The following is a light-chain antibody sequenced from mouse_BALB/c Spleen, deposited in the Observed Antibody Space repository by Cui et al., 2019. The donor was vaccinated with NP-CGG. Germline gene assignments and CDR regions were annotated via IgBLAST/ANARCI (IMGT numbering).Light chain of an antibody. CDR1: TGAVTTSNY. J-gene: IGLJ1*01. V-gene: IGLV1*01. Sequence: QPVVTQATPFTTSPGETVTLTCRSSTGAVTTSNYANWVQEKPDHLFTGLIGGTNNRAPGVPARFSGSLIGDKAALTITGAQTEDEAIYFCALWYSNHWMFGGGTKLTVL. CDR2: GTN. CDR3: ALWYSNHWM.